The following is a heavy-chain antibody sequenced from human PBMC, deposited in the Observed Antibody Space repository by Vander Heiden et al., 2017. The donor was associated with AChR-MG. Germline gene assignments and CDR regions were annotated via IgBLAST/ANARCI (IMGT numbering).Heavy chain of an antibody. D-gene: IGHD3-10*01. Sequence: QVQLQESGPGLVKPSETLSLTCTVSVGSVSSGSYYWSWIRQPPGKGLEWIGYIYYSGSTNYNPSLKSRVTISVDTSKNQFSLKLSSVTAADTAVYYCARDRRITMVRGVMYYGMDIWGQGTTVTVSS. CDR2: IYYSGST. J-gene: IGHJ6*02. CDR1: VGSVSSGSYY. V-gene: IGHV4-61*01. CDR3: ARDRRITMVRGVMYYGMDI.